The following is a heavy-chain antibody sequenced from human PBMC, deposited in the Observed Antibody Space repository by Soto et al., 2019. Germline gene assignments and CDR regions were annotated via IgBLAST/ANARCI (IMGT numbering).Heavy chain of an antibody. D-gene: IGHD2-2*01. CDR2: IIPIFGTA. Sequence: WASVKVSCKASGCTFSSYAISWVRQAAGQGLEWMGGIIPIFGTANYAQKFQGRVTITADESTSTAYMELSSLRSEDTAVYYCATRWDIVVVPAAMARYYYYYGMDFWGKGPTLTVSS. CDR3: ATRWDIVVVPAAMARYYYYYGMDF. CDR1: GCTFSSYA. J-gene: IGHJ6*04. V-gene: IGHV1-69*13.